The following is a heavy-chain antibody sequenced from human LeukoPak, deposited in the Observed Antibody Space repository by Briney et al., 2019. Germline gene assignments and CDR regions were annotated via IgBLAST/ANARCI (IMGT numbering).Heavy chain of an antibody. V-gene: IGHV4-39*01. CDR2: IYYSGST. D-gene: IGHD3-10*01. CDR1: GGSISSSSYY. J-gene: IGHJ6*02. CDR3: ARSGEYGMDV. Sequence: SETLSLTCTVSGGSISSSSYYWGWIRQPPGKGLEWIGSIYYSGSTYYNPSLKSRVTISVDTSKNQFSLKLSSVTAADTAVYYCARSGEYGMDVWGQGTTVTVSS.